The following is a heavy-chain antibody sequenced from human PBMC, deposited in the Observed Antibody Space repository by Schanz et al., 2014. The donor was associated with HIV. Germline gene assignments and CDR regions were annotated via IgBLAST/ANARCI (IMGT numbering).Heavy chain of an antibody. V-gene: IGHV3-30*18. CDR2: ISYDGSNK. D-gene: IGHD3-10*01. CDR1: GFTFSNFG. CDR3: AKDEYYYGSGSYIYFYYGMDV. J-gene: IGHJ6*02. Sequence: VQLVESGGGLVKPGRSLRLSCAASGFTFSNFGMHWVRQAPGKGLEWVALISYDGSNKYYSDSVKGRFTISRDNSRNTLYLEMNSLRADDTAVYYCAKDEYYYGSGSYIYFYYGMDVWGQGTTVTVSS.